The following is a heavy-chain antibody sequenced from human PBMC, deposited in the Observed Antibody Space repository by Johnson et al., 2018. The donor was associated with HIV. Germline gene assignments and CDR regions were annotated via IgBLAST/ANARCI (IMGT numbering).Heavy chain of an antibody. D-gene: IGHD6-19*01. CDR1: GFIVSSKY. V-gene: IGHV3-66*01. CDR3: AKDRSTGWYPAFDI. Sequence: VQLVESGGGLVQPGGSLRLSCAASGFIVSSKYMTWFRQAPGKGLEWVSVLYADGRTYYADSVKGRFTVSSDYSENTLYLQMNSLRAEDTALYYCAKDRSTGWYPAFDIWGQGTMVTVSS. CDR2: LYADGRT. J-gene: IGHJ3*02.